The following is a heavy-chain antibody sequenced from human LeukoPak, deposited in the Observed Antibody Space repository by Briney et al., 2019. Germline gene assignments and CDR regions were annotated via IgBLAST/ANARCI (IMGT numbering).Heavy chain of an antibody. D-gene: IGHD3-22*01. CDR1: GFTFSSYA. J-gene: IGHJ3*02. CDR2: ISGTGGST. CDR3: ARDWMIAFDI. V-gene: IGHV3-23*01. Sequence: GGSLRLSCAASGFTFSSYAMSWVRQAPGKGLEWVSTISGTGGSTYYADSVKGQFTISRDNAKNSLYLQMNSLRAEDTAVYYCARDWMIAFDIWGQGTMVTVSS.